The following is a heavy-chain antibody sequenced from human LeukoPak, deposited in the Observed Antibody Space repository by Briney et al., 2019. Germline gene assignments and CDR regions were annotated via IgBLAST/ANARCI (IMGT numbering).Heavy chain of an antibody. V-gene: IGHV4-61*02. D-gene: IGHD6-25*01. CDR3: ARSSVNYYYYMDV. CDR2: IYTSGST. CDR1: GGSISSGSSY. Sequence: SETLSLTCTVSGGSISSGSSYWSWIRQPAGKGLEWIGRIYTSGSTNYNPSLKSRVTISVDTSKNQFSLKLSSVTAADTAVYYCARSSVNYYYYMDVWGKGTTVTVSS. J-gene: IGHJ6*03.